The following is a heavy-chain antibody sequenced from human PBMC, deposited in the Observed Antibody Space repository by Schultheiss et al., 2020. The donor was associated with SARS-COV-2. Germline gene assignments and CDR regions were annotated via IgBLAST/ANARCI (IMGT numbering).Heavy chain of an antibody. CDR2: ISAYNGNT. CDR3: ARVTVAGTRHYYYYYGMDV. D-gene: IGHD6-19*01. CDR1: GGTFSSYG. J-gene: IGHJ6*02. Sequence: ASVKVSCKASGGTFSSYGISWVRQAPGQGLEWMGWISAYNGNTNYAQKLQGRVTMTTDTSTSTAYMELRSLRSDDTAVYYCARVTVAGTRHYYYYYGMDVWGQGTTVTVSS. V-gene: IGHV1-18*01.